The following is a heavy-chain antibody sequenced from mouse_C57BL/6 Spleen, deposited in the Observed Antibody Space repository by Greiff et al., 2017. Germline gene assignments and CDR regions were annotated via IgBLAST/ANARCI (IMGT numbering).Heavy chain of an antibody. V-gene: IGHV7-3*01. Sequence: EVMLVESGGGLVQPGGSLSLSCAASGFTFTDYYMSWVRQPPGKALEWLGFIRNKANGYTTEDIASVKSRFTNSRDNSQSILYLPMNDLRAEDSATYSCARGYYGPIDYWGQGTSRTVSS. CDR1: GFTFTDYY. CDR2: IRNKANGYTT. CDR3: ARGYYGPIDY. D-gene: IGHD1-1*01. J-gene: IGHJ2*02.